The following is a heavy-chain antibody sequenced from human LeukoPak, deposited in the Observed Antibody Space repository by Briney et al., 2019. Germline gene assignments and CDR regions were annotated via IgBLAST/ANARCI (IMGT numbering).Heavy chain of an antibody. Sequence: SETLSLTCTVSGGSISGSSYYWGWIRQPPGKGLEWIGSIYYSGSTYYNPSLKSRVTISVDTSKNQFSLKLRSVTAADTAVYYCARVSYYYGMDVWGQGTTVTVSS. J-gene: IGHJ6*02. CDR1: GGSISGSSYY. CDR2: IYYSGST. V-gene: IGHV4-39*01. CDR3: ARVSYYYGMDV.